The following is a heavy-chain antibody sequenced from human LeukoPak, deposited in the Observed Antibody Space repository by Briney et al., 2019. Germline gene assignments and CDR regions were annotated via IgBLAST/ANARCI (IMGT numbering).Heavy chain of an antibody. CDR2: IKQDGSEK. Sequence: GGSLRLFCAASGFTFSGSWMTWVRQAPGKGLEWVANIKQDGSEKNYVDSVKGRFTISRDNAKNSLYLQMNSLRAEDTAVYSCARDRYGDYWGQGTLVTVSS. V-gene: IGHV3-7*01. J-gene: IGHJ4*02. CDR1: GFTFSGSW. CDR3: ARDRYGDY. D-gene: IGHD5-18*01.